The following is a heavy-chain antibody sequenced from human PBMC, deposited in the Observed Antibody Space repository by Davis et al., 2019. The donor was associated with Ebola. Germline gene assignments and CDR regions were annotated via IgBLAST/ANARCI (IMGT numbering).Heavy chain of an antibody. CDR1: GDSVSSKSVS. CDR3: ARGWLRSGFDY. CDR2: AYYASTWYN. V-gene: IGHV6-1*01. D-gene: IGHD5-12*01. Sequence: HSQTLSLTCAISGDSVSSKSVSWNWIRQSPSRGLEWLGRAYYASTWYNDYAPSVRSRITINPDTSKNQFSLQLNSVTPEDTAVYYCARGWLRSGFDYWGQGTLVIVSS. J-gene: IGHJ4*02.